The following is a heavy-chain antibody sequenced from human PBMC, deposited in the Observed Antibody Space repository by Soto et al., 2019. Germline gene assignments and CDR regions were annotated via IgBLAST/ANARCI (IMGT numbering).Heavy chain of an antibody. J-gene: IGHJ4*02. Sequence: QVQLVQSGAEEKKPGASVKVSCKASGYTFTSYTMHWVRQAPGQRLEWMGWINAGNGNTKYSQKFQDSVTLTRDTSASSSYMELTSLRSEATAVYYCASETYGDPDSWGQGTLVTVSS. V-gene: IGHV1-3*05. CDR3: ASETYGDPDS. D-gene: IGHD7-27*01. CDR1: GYTFTSYT. CDR2: INAGNGNT.